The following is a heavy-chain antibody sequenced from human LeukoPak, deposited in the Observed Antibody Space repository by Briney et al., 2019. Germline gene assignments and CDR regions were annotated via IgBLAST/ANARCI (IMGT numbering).Heavy chain of an antibody. CDR1: GFTFSSYW. V-gene: IGHV3-74*01. J-gene: IGHJ5*02. D-gene: IGHD6-19*01. CDR2: INTDGSST. Sequence: GGSLRLSCAASGFTFSSYWMHWVRQAPGKGLVWVSRINTDGSSTSYADSVKGRFTISRDNAKNTLYLQMNSLRAEDTAVYYCARVGAVAGTGWLDPWGQGTLVTVSS. CDR3: ARVGAVAGTGWLDP.